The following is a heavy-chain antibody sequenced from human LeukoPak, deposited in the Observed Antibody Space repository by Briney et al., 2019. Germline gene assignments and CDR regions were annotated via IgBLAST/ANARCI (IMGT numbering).Heavy chain of an antibody. V-gene: IGHV3-7*01. CDR3: ARGVWAPFDS. J-gene: IGHJ4*02. CDR2: IKQGGSEK. CDR1: GFSLSNYW. Sequence: GGSLRLSCAASGFSLSNYWMNWVRQAPGKGLEWVANIKQGGSEKNYVDSVKGRFTISRDNAKNSLFLQMNSRRDEDRAVLYCARGVWAPFDSWGQGTLVSVSS. D-gene: IGHD7-27*01.